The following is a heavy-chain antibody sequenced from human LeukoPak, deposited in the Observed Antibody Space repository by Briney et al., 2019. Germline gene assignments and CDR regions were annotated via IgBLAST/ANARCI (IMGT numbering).Heavy chain of an antibody. J-gene: IGHJ6*02. CDR1: GGSISSSSYY. Sequence: SETLSLTCTVSGGSISSSSYYWGWIRQPPGKGLEWIGSIYYSGSTYYNPSLKSRVTISVDTSKNQFSLKLSSVTAADTAVYYCAKHGGSSGYYGFYYYYYYGMDVWGQGTTVTVSS. CDR2: IYYSGST. D-gene: IGHD3-22*01. CDR3: AKHGGSSGYYGFYYYYYYGMDV. V-gene: IGHV4-39*01.